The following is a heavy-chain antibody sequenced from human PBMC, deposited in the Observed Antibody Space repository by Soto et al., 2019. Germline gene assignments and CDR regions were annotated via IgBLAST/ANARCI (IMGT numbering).Heavy chain of an antibody. V-gene: IGHV4-59*01. CDR3: ARGARYYFYMDV. J-gene: IGHJ6*03. CDR1: GDSMSSYY. CDR2: IYYSGST. Sequence: SETMSLTCTVSGDSMSSYYLSWIRQPPGKGLEFIGYIYYSGSTNYNPSLKSRVTISIDTSKNQFSLKLNSVTAADTAVYFCARGARYYFYMDVWGKGTAVTVSS.